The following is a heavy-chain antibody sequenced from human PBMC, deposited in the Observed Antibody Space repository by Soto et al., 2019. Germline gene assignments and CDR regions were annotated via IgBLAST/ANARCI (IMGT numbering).Heavy chain of an antibody. V-gene: IGHV4-4*02. CDR3: ARDIGIAARKGYYGMDV. D-gene: IGHD6-6*01. CDR2: IYRSGST. CDR1: GGSISSSNW. J-gene: IGHJ6*02. Sequence: PSETLSLTCAVSGGSISSSNWWSWVRQPLGKGLEWIGEIYRSGSTNYNPSLKSRVTISVDKSKNQFSLKLSSVTAADTAVYYCARDIGIAARKGYYGMDVWGQGTTVTAP.